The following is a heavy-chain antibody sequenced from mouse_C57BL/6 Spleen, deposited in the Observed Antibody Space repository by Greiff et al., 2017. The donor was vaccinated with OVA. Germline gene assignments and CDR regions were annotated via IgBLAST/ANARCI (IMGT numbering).Heavy chain of an antibody. D-gene: IGHD1-1*01. Sequence: QVQLQQPGAELVKPGASVKMSCKASGYTFTSYWITWVKQRPGQGLEWIGDIYPGSGSTNYHEKFKSKATLTVDTSSSTAYMQLSSLTSEDSAVYYCARSEYYGSSPWYYWGQGTTLTVSS. CDR1: GYTFTSYW. CDR3: ARSEYYGSSPWYY. V-gene: IGHV1-55*01. J-gene: IGHJ2*01. CDR2: IYPGSGST.